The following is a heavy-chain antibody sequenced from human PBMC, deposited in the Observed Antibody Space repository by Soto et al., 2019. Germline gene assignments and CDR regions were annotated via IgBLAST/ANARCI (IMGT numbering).Heavy chain of an antibody. J-gene: IGHJ6*02. Sequence: QMQLVQSGPEVKKPGTSVKLSCKASGLTFSSSAVQWVRQSRGQRLEWIGWIVAGSGDTKYAQRFHERVTFSRDMSTDTAYMELSSLRSVDTGVYYCAARSDFRFYYSDMDVWGQGTTVTVSS. CDR3: AARSDFRFYYSDMDV. D-gene: IGHD3-3*01. CDR1: GLTFSSSA. V-gene: IGHV1-58*01. CDR2: IVAGSGDT.